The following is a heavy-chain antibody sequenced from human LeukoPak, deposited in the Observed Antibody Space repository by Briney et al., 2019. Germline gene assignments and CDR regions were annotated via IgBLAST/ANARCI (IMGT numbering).Heavy chain of an antibody. D-gene: IGHD3-10*01. CDR2: IYYSGNT. Sequence: SETLSLTCTVFGGSISSSRSYYWGWIRQPPGKGLEWIGSIYYSGNTYYNPSLKSRVTMSVDTSKNQFSLKLSSVTAADTAVYYCARLEVLLWFGTIDYWGQGTLVTVSS. J-gene: IGHJ4*02. CDR1: GGSISSSRSYY. V-gene: IGHV4-39*01. CDR3: ARLEVLLWFGTIDY.